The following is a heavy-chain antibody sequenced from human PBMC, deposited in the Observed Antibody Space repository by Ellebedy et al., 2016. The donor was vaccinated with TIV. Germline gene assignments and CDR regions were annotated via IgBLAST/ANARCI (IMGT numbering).Heavy chain of an antibody. CDR2: IKQDGSEK. CDR1: GFTFSSYW. D-gene: IGHD6-13*01. Sequence: GESLKISCAASGFTFSSYWMTWVRQAPGKGLEWVAHIKQDGSEKYYVDSVKGRFTISRDNAENSLYLQINSMRAEDTAVYYCARRGLAAGGTLLYYWGQGTLVTVSS. CDR3: ARRGLAAGGTLLYY. J-gene: IGHJ4*02. V-gene: IGHV3-7*03.